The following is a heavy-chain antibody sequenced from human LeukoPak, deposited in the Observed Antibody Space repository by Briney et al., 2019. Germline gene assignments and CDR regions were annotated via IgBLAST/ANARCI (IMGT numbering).Heavy chain of an antibody. V-gene: IGHV4-34*01. CDR3: ARGRYCTATACYGGDAFDI. D-gene: IGHD2-2*01. Sequence: SETLSLTCAVYGGSFSGYYWSWIRQPPGKGLEWIGEINHSGSTNYNPSLKSRVTISVDTSKNQFSLKLSFVTAADTAVYYCARGRYCTATACYGGDAFDIWGQGTVVTVSS. J-gene: IGHJ3*02. CDR1: GGSFSGYY. CDR2: INHSGST.